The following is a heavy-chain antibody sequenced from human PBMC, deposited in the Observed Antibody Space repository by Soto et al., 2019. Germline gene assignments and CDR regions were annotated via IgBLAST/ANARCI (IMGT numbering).Heavy chain of an antibody. V-gene: IGHV4-59*01. CDR1: GGSISSYY. D-gene: IGHD3-22*01. Sequence: SETLSLTCTVSGGSISSYYWSWIRQPPGKGLEWIGYIYFRGTTNYNPSLKSRVTMSADTSKNQFSLKLNSVTAADTALYYCARMNYYDTSGHPFDYWGQGMMVTVSS. J-gene: IGHJ4*02. CDR3: ARMNYYDTSGHPFDY. CDR2: IYFRGTT.